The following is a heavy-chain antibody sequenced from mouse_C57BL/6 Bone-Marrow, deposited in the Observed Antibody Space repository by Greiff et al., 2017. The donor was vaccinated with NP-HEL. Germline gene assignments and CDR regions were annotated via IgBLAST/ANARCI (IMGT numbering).Heavy chain of an antibody. V-gene: IGHV1-54*01. D-gene: IGHD1-1*01. CDR3: ALFITTVVARFDY. CDR2: INPGSGGT. J-gene: IGHJ2*01. CDR1: GYAFTNYL. Sequence: QVHVKQSGAELVRPGTSVKVSCKASGYAFTNYLIEWVKQRPGQGLEWIGVINPGSGGTNYNEKFKGKATLTADKSSSTAYMQLSSLTSEDSAVYFCALFITTVVARFDYWGQGTTLTVSS.